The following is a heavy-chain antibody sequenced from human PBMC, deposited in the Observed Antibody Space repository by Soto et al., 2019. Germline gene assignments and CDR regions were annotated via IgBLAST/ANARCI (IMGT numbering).Heavy chain of an antibody. J-gene: IGHJ6*02. Sequence: EVQLVESGGGLVQPGGSLRLSCAASGFTFSSYDMHWVRQATGKGLEWVSAIGTAGDTYYPGSVKGRFTISRENAKNYLYLQMNSLRAGDTAVYYCARFEMGDTNGMEVWGQGTTFTVSS. CDR1: GFTFSSYD. CDR3: ARFEMGDTNGMEV. D-gene: IGHD1-26*01. CDR2: IGTAGDT. V-gene: IGHV3-13*04.